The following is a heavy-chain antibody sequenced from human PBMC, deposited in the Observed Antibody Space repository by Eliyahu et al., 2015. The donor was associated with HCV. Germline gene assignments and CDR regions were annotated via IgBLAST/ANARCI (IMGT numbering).Heavy chain of an antibody. V-gene: IGHV5-51*01. CDR2: IYPGDPDT. CDR3: ARQGPVAGGDGWFGIDEIGTYWYFDL. Sequence: EVQLVQSGAEVKKPGESLKISCKGSGYSFTSYWIGWVRQXPGKGLGWMGIIYPGDPDTRYSPSFQGQVTISADKSISTAYLQWSSLKASDTAMYYCARQGPVAGGDGWFGIDEIGTYWYFDLWGRGTLVTVSS. J-gene: IGHJ2*01. D-gene: IGHD3-10*01. CDR1: GYSFTSYW.